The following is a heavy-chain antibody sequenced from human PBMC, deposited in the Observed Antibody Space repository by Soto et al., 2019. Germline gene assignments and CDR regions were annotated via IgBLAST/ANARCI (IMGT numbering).Heavy chain of an antibody. CDR3: ATRITVFGLLIPPFDP. D-gene: IGHD3-3*01. CDR1: GGSVNGYY. V-gene: IGHV4-34*02. Sequence: QVHLQQWGAGLLKPSETLSLTCAVYGGSVNGYYWNWIRQHPGNGLEWIGEINHTGGTHYNPSLKSRVTMSVDTSKNQFSLRLSSVTAADTAIYYCATRITVFGLLIPPFDPWGQGTQVTVSS. J-gene: IGHJ5*02. CDR2: INHTGGT.